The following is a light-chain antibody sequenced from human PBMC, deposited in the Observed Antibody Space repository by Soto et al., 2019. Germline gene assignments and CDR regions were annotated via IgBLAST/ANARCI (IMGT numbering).Light chain of an antibody. V-gene: IGKV3-11*01. CDR2: DAS. CDR3: QQRSKSLT. CDR1: QSVSSY. J-gene: IGKJ4*01. Sequence: EIVLTQSPATLSLCPGERATLSCRASQSVSSYLAWYQQKPGQAPRLLIYDASNRATGIPARFSGSGSGTDFTLTISSLEPEDFAVYYCQQRSKSLTFGGGTKVEIK.